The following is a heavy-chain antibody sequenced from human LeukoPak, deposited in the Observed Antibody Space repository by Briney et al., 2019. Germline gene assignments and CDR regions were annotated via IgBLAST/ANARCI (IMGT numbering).Heavy chain of an antibody. CDR3: ARGLGRDAFDI. D-gene: IGHD3/OR15-3a*01. J-gene: IGHJ3*02. V-gene: IGHV4-34*01. CDR1: GGSFSGYY. Sequence: PSETLSLTCAVYGGSFSGYYWSWIRQPPGKGLEWIGEINPSGSTNYNPSLKSRVTISVDTSKNQFSLKLSSVTAADTAVYYCARGLGRDAFDIWGQGTMVTVSS. CDR2: INPSGST.